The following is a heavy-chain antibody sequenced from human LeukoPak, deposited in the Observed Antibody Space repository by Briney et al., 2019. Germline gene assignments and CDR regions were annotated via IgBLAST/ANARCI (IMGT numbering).Heavy chain of an antibody. CDR3: ARGTAVADTYYYYGMDV. CDR2: ISSSSSYI. V-gene: IGHV3-21*01. J-gene: IGHJ6*02. D-gene: IGHD6-19*01. Sequence: GGSLRLSCAASGFTFSSYSMNWVRQAPGKGLEWVSSISSSSSYIYYADSVKGRFTISRDNANNSLYLQMNSLRAEDTAVYYCARGTAVADTYYYYGMDVWGQGTTVTVSS. CDR1: GFTFSSYS.